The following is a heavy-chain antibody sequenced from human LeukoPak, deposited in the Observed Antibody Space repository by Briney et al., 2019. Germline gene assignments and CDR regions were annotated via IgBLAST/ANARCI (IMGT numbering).Heavy chain of an antibody. J-gene: IGHJ4*02. D-gene: IGHD1-26*01. CDR1: GFTLSTNA. V-gene: IGHV3-23*01. CDR2: ISGGGAST. CDR3: AKDVGKWESLHFFDY. Sequence: PGGSLRLSCLTSGFTLSTNAMSWVRQAPGKGLERISCISGGGASTYYADSVKGRFTISRDDSRNTLYLQMNSLRGDDTAVYYCAKDVGKWESLHFFDYWGQGTLVTVSS.